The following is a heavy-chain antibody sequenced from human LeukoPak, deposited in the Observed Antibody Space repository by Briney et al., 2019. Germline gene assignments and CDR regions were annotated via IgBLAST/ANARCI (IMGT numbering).Heavy chain of an antibody. CDR3: VLRYFDWALGY. Sequence: GASVKVSCKASGYTFTSYDINWVRQATGQGLEWMGWMNPNSGNTGYAQKFQGRVTMTEDTSTDTAYMELSSLRSEDTAVYYCVLRYFDWALGYWGQGTLVTVSS. J-gene: IGHJ4*02. CDR2: MNPNSGNT. V-gene: IGHV1-8*02. D-gene: IGHD3-9*01. CDR1: GYTFTSYD.